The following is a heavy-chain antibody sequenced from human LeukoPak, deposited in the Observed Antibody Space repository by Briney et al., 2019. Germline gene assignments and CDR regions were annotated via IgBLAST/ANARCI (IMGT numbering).Heavy chain of an antibody. D-gene: IGHD2-15*01. CDR3: ARLGYCSGGSCYPFDY. Sequence: GGSLRLSCTVSGFTVSSNSMSWVRQAPGKGLEWVSFIYSGTIHYSDSVKGRFTISRDNAKNSLYLQMNSLRAEDTAVYYCARLGYCSGGSCYPFDYWGQGTLVTVSS. CDR1: GFTVSSNS. V-gene: IGHV3-53*01. J-gene: IGHJ4*02. CDR2: IYSGTI.